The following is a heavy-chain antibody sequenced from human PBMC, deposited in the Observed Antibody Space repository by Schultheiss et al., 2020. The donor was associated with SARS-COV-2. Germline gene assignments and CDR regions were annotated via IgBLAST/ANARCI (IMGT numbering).Heavy chain of an antibody. CDR3: ARESSSSFDY. CDR1: GFTFSSYS. Sequence: GGSLRLSCAASGFTFSSYSMNWVRQAPGKGLEWVSYISSSSSYIYYADSVKGRFTISRDNSKNTLYLQMNSLRAEDTAVYYCARESSSSFDYWGQGTLVTVSS. J-gene: IGHJ4*02. D-gene: IGHD6-6*01. V-gene: IGHV3-21*05. CDR2: ISSSSSYI.